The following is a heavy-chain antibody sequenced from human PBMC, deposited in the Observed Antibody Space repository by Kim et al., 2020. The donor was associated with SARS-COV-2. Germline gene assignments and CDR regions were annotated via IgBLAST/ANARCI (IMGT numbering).Heavy chain of an antibody. CDR3: ARRNVNTFLDY. V-gene: IGHV7-4-1*02. Sequence: PTYAQGFTGRFVLSLDTSVSTAYLQISGLKAEDTAVYYCARRNVNTFLDYWGQGTLVTVSS. CDR2: P. D-gene: IGHD1-1*01. J-gene: IGHJ4*02.